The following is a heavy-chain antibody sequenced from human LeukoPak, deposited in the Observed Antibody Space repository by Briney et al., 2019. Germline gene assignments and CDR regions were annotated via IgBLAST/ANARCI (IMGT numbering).Heavy chain of an antibody. Sequence: KSSQTLSLTCTVSGGSISSGSYYWSWIRQPAGKGLEWIGRIYTSGSTNYNPSLKSRVTISVDTSKNQFSLKLSSVTATDTVVYYCAREVGSFDYWGQGTLVTVSS. J-gene: IGHJ4*02. CDR2: IYTSGST. CDR1: GGSISSGSYY. D-gene: IGHD1-26*01. CDR3: AREVGSFDY. V-gene: IGHV4-61*02.